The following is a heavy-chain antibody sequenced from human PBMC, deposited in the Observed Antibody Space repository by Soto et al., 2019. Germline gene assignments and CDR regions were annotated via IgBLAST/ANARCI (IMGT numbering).Heavy chain of an antibody. CDR1: GFTFSDYY. CDR3: ARDGGGGRYYDSSGWDDY. CDR2: ISSSSSYT. Sequence: ESGGGLVKPGGSLRLSCAASGFTFSDYYMSWIRQAPGKGLEWVSYISSSSSYTNYADSVKGRFTISRDNAKNSLYLQMNSPRAEDTAVYYCARDGGGGRYYDSSGWDDYWGQGTLVTVSS. J-gene: IGHJ4*02. V-gene: IGHV3-11*06. D-gene: IGHD3-22*01.